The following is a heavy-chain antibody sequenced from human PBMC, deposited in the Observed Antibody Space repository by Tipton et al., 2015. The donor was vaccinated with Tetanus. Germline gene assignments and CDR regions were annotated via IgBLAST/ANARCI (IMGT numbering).Heavy chain of an antibody. D-gene: IGHD7-27*01. V-gene: IGHV4-61*08. J-gene: IGHJ2*01. CDR3: ARLFNWGSGYFFFDL. CDR1: GASLRGGDYH. CDR2: ISSSGST. Sequence: GLVKPSETLSLTCSVSGASLRGGDYHWSWIRQPPGKGLEWLAYISSSGSTSSNYSLKSRITMSRDTSKNQISLKLTSVTAADTAVYFCARLFNWGSGYFFFDLWGRGTLVPVSS.